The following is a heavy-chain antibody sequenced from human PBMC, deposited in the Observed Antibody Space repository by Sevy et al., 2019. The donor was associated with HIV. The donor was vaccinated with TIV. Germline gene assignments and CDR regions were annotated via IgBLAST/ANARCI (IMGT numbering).Heavy chain of an antibody. CDR1: GLTFSDYA. D-gene: IGHD3-3*01. CDR3: ARDKTILEGRYGMDV. CDR2: ISTSSGYI. V-gene: IGHV3-21*06. J-gene: IGHJ6*02. Sequence: GESLKISCTASGLTFSDYAMSWVRQAPGKGLEWVSFISTSSGYIYYADSVKGRFTISRDNAKNSLYLQMNSLRAEDTAVYYCARDKTILEGRYGMDVWGQGTTVTVSS.